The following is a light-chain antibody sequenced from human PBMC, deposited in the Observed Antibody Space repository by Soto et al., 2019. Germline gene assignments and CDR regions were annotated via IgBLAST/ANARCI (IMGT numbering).Light chain of an antibody. CDR3: QQYNNWHAIT. Sequence: EGLLPSYPTPPSVSPGEIATLSCRAIQSVSSNYLAWYQQKPGQAPRLLIYDASSRATGIQARFSGSGSGTEFTLTISSLQSEDFAVYYCQQYNNWHAITLGQGTRLEIK. V-gene: IGKV3D-15*01. CDR2: DAS. CDR1: QSVSSN. J-gene: IGKJ5*01.